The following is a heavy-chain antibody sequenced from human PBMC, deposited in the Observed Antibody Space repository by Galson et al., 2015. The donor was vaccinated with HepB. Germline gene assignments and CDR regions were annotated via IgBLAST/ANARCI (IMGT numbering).Heavy chain of an antibody. J-gene: IGHJ3*02. CDR3: ASGPAPLRYFDWLSPAAFDI. CDR1: GGSISSSNW. CDR2: IYYSGST. V-gene: IGHV4-4*02. D-gene: IGHD3-9*01. Sequence: CAVSGGSISSSNWWSWARQPPGKGLEWIGYIYYSGSTYYPPSLTRRVTISVDTSKNQFSLKLSSVTAADTAVYYCASGPAPLRYFDWLSPAAFDIWGPGTMVTVSA.